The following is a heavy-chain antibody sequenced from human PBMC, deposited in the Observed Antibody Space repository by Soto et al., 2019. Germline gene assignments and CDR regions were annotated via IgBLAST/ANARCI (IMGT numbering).Heavy chain of an antibody. CDR3: AKDGFGGASDY. CDR1: GCTFSSYA. CDR2: ISGSGTNI. D-gene: IGHD3-3*01. Sequence: EVQLLESGGGFAQPGGSLRLSCAASGCTFSSYAMHWVRQAPGRGLEWVSTISGSGTNIYYADSVQGRFTISRDNSQNTLFLQMTSLRVDDAATYYCAKDGFGGASDYWGQGTHVTVSS. V-gene: IGHV3-23*01. J-gene: IGHJ4*02.